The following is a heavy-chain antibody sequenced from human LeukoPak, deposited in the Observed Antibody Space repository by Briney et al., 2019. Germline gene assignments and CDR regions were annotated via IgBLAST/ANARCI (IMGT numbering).Heavy chain of an antibody. CDR2: MYYSGST. CDR3: ARNLGSGWYYDY. CDR1: GGSISSYY. D-gene: IGHD6-19*01. J-gene: IGHJ4*02. Sequence: SETLSLTCTVSGGSISSYYWSWIRQPPGKGREWIGYMYYSGSTNYNPSLRSRVTISVATSKNQFSLKLSSVTAADTAVYYCARNLGSGWYYDYWGQGILVTVSS. V-gene: IGHV4-59*08.